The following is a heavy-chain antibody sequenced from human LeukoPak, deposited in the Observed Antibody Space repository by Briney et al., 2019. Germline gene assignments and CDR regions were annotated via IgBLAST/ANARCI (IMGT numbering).Heavy chain of an antibody. D-gene: IGHD3-22*01. Sequence: SVKVSCKASGGIFSSYVISWVRQAPGQGLEWMGGIIPMFGTANYAQKLQDRVTITADKSTSTDYMELSSLRSEDTAVYYCASLNYYDTSGYFDYWGQGTLVTVSS. CDR1: GGIFSSYV. J-gene: IGHJ4*02. V-gene: IGHV1-69*06. CDR3: ASLNYYDTSGYFDY. CDR2: IIPMFGTA.